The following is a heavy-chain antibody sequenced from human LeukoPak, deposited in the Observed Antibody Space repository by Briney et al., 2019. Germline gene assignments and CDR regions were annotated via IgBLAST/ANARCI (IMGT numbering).Heavy chain of an antibody. D-gene: IGHD1-26*01. CDR1: GGSISSSSYY. V-gene: IGHV4-39*01. CDR2: IYYSGST. CDR3: ARQKGGTRNAFDI. J-gene: IGHJ3*02. Sequence: KPSETLSLTCTVSGGSISSSSYYWGWIRQPPGKGLEWIGSIYYSGSTYYNPSLKSRVTISVDTSKNQFSLKLSSETAADTAVYYCARQKGGTRNAFDIWGQGTMVTVSS.